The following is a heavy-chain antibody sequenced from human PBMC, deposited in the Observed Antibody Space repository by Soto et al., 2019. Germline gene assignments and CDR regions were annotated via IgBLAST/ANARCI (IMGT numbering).Heavy chain of an antibody. Sequence: QVQLVESGGGVVQPGRSLRLSCAASGFTFSSYGMHWVRQAPGKGLEWVAVIWYDGSNKYYADSVKGRFTISRDNSKNTLYLQMNSLRADDTAVYYCVKDRVESGLGEVDYWGQGTLVTVSS. CDR1: GFTFSSYG. V-gene: IGHV3-33*06. CDR3: VKDRVESGLGEVDY. J-gene: IGHJ4*02. CDR2: IWYDGSNK. D-gene: IGHD3-16*01.